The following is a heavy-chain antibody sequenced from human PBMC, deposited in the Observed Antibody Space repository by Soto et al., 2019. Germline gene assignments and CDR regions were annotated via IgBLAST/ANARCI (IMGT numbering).Heavy chain of an antibody. J-gene: IGHJ4*02. CDR2: IWYDGSNK. CDR3: ARANVRLVCDY. D-gene: IGHD6-19*01. V-gene: IGHV3-33*01. CDR1: GFTFSSYG. Sequence: QVQLVESGGGVVQPGRSVRLSCAASGFTFSSYGMHWVRQAPGKGLEWVAVIWYDGSNKYYADSVKGRFTISRDNSKNTLYLQMNSLRAEDTAVYYCARANVRLVCDYWGQGTLVTVSS.